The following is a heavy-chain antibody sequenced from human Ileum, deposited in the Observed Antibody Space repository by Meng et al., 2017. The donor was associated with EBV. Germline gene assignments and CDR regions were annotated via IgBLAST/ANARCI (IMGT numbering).Heavy chain of an antibody. D-gene: IGHD6-13*01. CDR2: MYSSGTT. J-gene: IGHJ4*02. CDR1: GGSISSSSYY. Sequence: QLQLQESGPALGNPSETLSLSCTVSGGSISSSSYYWGWIRQPPGKGLEWIGSMYSSGTTNYNPSLTSRVTISLDTSKNQFSLKLSSVTAADTAVYYCARGSTPAAGAYWGRGTLVTVSS. CDR3: ARGSTPAAGAY. V-gene: IGHV4-39*07.